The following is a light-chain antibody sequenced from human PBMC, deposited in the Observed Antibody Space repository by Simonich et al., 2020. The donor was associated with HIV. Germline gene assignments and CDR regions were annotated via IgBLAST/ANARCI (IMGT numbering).Light chain of an antibody. CDR3: QQYYSTPPT. CDR1: QSVLYSSNNKNYKNY. Sequence: DIVMTQSPDSLAVSLGERATINCKSSQSVLYSSNNKNYKNYLAWYQQKPGQPPKLLIYWASTRESGVPDRFSASGSGTDFTLTISSLQAEDVAVYSCQQYYSTPPTFGQGTKVEIK. V-gene: IGKV4-1*01. CDR2: WAS. J-gene: IGKJ1*01.